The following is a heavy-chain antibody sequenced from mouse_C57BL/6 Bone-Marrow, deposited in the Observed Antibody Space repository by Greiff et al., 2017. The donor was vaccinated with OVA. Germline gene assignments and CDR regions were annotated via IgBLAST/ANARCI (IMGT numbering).Heavy chain of an antibody. D-gene: IGHD1-1*01. CDR1: GYTFTDYY. CDR3: AREGYYYYGSSPFYAMDY. J-gene: IGHJ4*01. Sequence: EVQLQQSGPEPVKPGASVKISCKASGYTFTDYYMNWVKQSHGKSLEWIGDINPNNGGTSYNQKFKGKATLTVDKSSSTAYMELRSLTSEDSAVYYCAREGYYYYGSSPFYAMDYWGQGTSVTVSS. CDR2: INPNNGGT. V-gene: IGHV1-26*01.